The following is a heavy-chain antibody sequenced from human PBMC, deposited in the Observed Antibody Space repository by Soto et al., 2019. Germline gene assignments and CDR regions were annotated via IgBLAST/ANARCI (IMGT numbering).Heavy chain of an antibody. D-gene: IGHD3-3*01. CDR1: GGSVSSGSYY. Sequence: NPSETLSLTCTVSGGSVSSGSYYWSWIRQPPGKGLEWIGYIYYSGSTNYNPSLKSRVTISVDTSKNQFSLKLSSVTAADTAVYYCARDNGRLRFLEGYYYGMDVWGQGTTVTVSS. J-gene: IGHJ6*02. V-gene: IGHV4-61*01. CDR2: IYYSGST. CDR3: ARDNGRLRFLEGYYYGMDV.